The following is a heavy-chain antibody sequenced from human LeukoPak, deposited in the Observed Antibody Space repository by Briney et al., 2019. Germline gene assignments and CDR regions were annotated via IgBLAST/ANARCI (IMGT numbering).Heavy chain of an antibody. J-gene: IGHJ1*01. Sequence: PGRSLRLSCAASEFTFSSYGMHWVRQAPGKGLEWVAVIWYDGSNKYYADSVKGRFTISRDNSKNTVYLQMNSPRVEDTAVYYCARDQRPGWGEYFQHWGQGTLVTVSS. CDR2: IWYDGSNK. CDR3: ARDQRPGWGEYFQH. D-gene: IGHD3-16*01. CDR1: EFTFSSYG. V-gene: IGHV3-33*01.